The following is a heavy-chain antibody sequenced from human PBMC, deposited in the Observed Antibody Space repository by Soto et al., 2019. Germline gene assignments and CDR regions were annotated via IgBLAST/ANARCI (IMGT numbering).Heavy chain of an antibody. J-gene: IGHJ3*02. CDR1: GFTFSSYS. D-gene: IGHD3-10*01. CDR2: ISSSSYI. V-gene: IGHV3-21*01. CDR3: ARDRTMVRGVIIVLDAFDI. Sequence: GGSLRLSCAASGFTFSSYSMNWVRQAPGKGLEWVSSISSSSYIYYADSVKGRFTISRDNAKNSLYLQMNSLRAEDTAVYYCARDRTMVRGVIIVLDAFDIWGQGTMVTVSS.